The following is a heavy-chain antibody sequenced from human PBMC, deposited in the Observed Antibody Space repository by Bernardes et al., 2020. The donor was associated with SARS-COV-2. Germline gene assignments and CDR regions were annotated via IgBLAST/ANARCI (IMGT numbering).Heavy chain of an antibody. V-gene: IGHV3-30-3*01. CDR3: VRGYSTSWSSSFDY. CDR2: ISYDGSSQ. D-gene: IGHD6-13*01. CDR1: GFTFTRNA. Sequence: VWSLSLSCAASGFTFTRNAMHWVRQPPGKGLEWVAIISYDGSSQFYADSVKGRFTISRDNSKNTLSLQMNSLRPEDTAIYYCVRGYSTSWSSSFDYWGQGTLVTVSS. J-gene: IGHJ4*02.